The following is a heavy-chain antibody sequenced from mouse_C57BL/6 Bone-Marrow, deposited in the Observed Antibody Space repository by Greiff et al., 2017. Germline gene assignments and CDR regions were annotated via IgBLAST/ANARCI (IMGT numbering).Heavy chain of an antibody. J-gene: IGHJ3*01. CDR1: GYTFTSYW. D-gene: IGHD2-5*01. CDR2: IHPNSGST. CDR3: ARPYYSKGGFAY. Sequence: QVQLQPSGAELVKPGASVKLSCKASGYTFTSYWMHWVKQRPGQGLEWIGMIHPNSGSTNYNEKFKSKATLTVDKSSSTAYMQLSSLTSEDSAVYYCARPYYSKGGFAYWGQGTLVTVSA. V-gene: IGHV1-64*01.